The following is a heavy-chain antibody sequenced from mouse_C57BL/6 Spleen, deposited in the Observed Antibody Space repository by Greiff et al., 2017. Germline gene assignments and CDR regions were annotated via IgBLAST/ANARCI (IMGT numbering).Heavy chain of an antibody. D-gene: IGHD2-4*01. CDR2: ISYDGSN. CDR1: GYSITSGYY. J-gene: IGHJ3*01. V-gene: IGHV3-6*01. Sequence: VQLKESGPGLVKPSQSLSLTCSVTGYSITSGYYWNWIRQFPGNKLEWMGYISYDGSNNYNPSLKNRISITRDTSKNQFFLKLNSVTTEDTATYYCAREDYDYDWFAYWGQGTLVTVSA. CDR3: AREDYDYDWFAY.